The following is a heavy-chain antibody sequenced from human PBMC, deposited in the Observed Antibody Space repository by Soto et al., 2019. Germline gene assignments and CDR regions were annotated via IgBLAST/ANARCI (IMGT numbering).Heavy chain of an antibody. Sequence: QVQLQESGPGLVKPSETLSLTCTVSGGSISSYYWSWIRQPPGKGLEWIGYIYYSGSTNYNPSLKSRVTISVDTSKNQFSLKLSSVTAADTVVYYWARVWGGAFDIWGKGTMVTVSS. CDR2: IYYSGST. CDR3: ARVWGGAFDI. D-gene: IGHD3-10*01. CDR1: GGSISSYY. J-gene: IGHJ3*02. V-gene: IGHV4-59*01.